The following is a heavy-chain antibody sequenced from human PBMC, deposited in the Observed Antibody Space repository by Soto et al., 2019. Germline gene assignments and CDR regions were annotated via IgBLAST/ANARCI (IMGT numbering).Heavy chain of an antibody. J-gene: IGHJ6*02. V-gene: IGHV3-48*02. CDR1: GFTFNNYN. CDR2: ISSRSGTI. CDR3: ARDCGKGYGMDV. Sequence: EVQLVESGGGLVQPGGSLRLSCAASGFTFNNYNMNWVRQAPGKGLEWVSYISSRSGTIYYADSVKGRFTISRDNAKNSLCLQMNSLRDEDTAVYYCARDCGKGYGMDVWGQGTTVTVSS.